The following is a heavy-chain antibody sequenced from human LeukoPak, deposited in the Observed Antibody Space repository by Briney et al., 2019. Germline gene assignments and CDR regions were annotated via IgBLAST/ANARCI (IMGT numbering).Heavy chain of an antibody. J-gene: IGHJ4*02. CDR1: GFTFNSYA. D-gene: IGHD7-27*01. CDR3: AKTGQFDY. Sequence: SGGSLRLSCVASGFTFNSYAMSWVRQAPGKGLEGVSTLTGSGGNTFYADPVKGRFAVSRDNSKNTLYLQMNSLRAEDTAVYYCAKTGQFDYWGQGTLVTVSS. CDR2: LTGSGGNT. V-gene: IGHV3-23*01.